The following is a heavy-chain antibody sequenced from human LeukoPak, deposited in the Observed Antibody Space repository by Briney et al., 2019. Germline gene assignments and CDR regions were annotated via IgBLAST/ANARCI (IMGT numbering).Heavy chain of an antibody. D-gene: IGHD6-19*01. CDR2: INWEGGST. J-gene: IGHJ4*02. Sequence: PGGSLRLSCAASGFTFDEYGMGWVRQAPGKGRGWVSGINWEGGSTGYADSVKGRFTISRDTAKISLYLQMNSLRAEDTALCYCARAFSLRAGYRSGWPFDYWGQGTLVSVSS. CDR3: ARAFSLRAGYRSGWPFDY. V-gene: IGHV3-20*04. CDR1: GFTFDEYG.